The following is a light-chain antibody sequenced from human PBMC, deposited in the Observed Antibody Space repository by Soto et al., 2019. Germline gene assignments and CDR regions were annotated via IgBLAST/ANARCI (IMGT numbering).Light chain of an antibody. CDR1: SSNIGSDF. Sequence: QSALTQPPSASGTPGQRVTISCSGSSSNIGSDFVYWYQQLPGTAPKLLIYHNYHRPSGVPDRFSGSKSGTSGSLAISDRRSEDEADYYCSSWDDSLSAYVFGAGTKVTVL. CDR2: HNY. V-gene: IGLV1-47*01. J-gene: IGLJ1*01. CDR3: SSWDDSLSAYV.